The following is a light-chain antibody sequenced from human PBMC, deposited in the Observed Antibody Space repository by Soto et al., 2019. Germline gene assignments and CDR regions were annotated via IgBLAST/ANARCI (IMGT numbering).Light chain of an antibody. CDR3: HQRQSWPRT. CDR2: LAS. V-gene: IGKV3-11*01. J-gene: IGKJ1*01. CDR1: QAVNTR. Sequence: EIVLTQSPATLSSFPGDRVTLSCRASQAVNTRLAWYQHKPGQAPRLLIYLASNRAAGVPARFSGCGSGTDFTLTISEVEPEDFAVYCVHQRQSWPRTFGQGTKVDIK.